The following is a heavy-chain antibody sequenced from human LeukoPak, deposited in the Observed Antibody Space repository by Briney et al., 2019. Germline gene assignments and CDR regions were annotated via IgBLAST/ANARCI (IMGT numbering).Heavy chain of an antibody. CDR1: GYTFTSYY. J-gene: IGHJ5*02. Sequence: ASLKVSCKASGYTFTSYYMHWVRQAPGQGLEWMGIINPSGGSTSYAQKFQGRVTMTRDTSTSTVYMELSSLRSEDTAVYYCARVYGDYNWFDPWGQGTLVTVSS. D-gene: IGHD2-21*02. V-gene: IGHV1-46*01. CDR3: ARVYGDYNWFDP. CDR2: INPSGGST.